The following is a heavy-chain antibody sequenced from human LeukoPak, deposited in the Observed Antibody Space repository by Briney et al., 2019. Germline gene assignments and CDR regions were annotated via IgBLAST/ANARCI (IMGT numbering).Heavy chain of an antibody. D-gene: IGHD1-14*01. J-gene: IGHJ4*02. CDR3: ASGAVGTLFDY. V-gene: IGHV4-59*01. CDR2: TYYSGST. Sequence: SETLSLTCTVSGGSISSYYWSWIRQPPGKGLEWIGYTYYSGSTNYNPSLKSRVTISVDTSKNQFSLKLSSVTAADTAVYYCASGAVGTLFDYWGQGTLVTVSS. CDR1: GGSISSYY.